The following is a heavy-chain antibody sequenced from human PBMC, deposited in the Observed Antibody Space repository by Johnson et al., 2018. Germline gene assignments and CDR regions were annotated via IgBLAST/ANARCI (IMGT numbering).Heavy chain of an antibody. D-gene: IGHD1-26*01. CDR2: ISWNSGSI. V-gene: IGHV3-9*01. Sequence: VQLVQSGGGLVQSGRSLRLSCAASGFTFDDYAMHWVRQAPGKGLEWVSGISWNSGSIGYADSVKGRFTISRDNAKNSLYLQMNSLRAEEAALYYCAKDNSYSGGLGAFDFWGQGTMVTVSS. CDR1: GFTFDDYA. CDR3: AKDNSYSGGLGAFDF. J-gene: IGHJ3*01.